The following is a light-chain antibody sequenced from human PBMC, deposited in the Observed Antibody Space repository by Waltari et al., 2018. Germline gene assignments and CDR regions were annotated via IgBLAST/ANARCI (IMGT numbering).Light chain of an antibody. J-gene: IGLJ3*02. CDR2: ANSDGRH. V-gene: IGLV4-69*01. Sequence: QLVLTQSPSASASLGASVKLTCTLSSGHSSNIIAWHQQQPEKGPRYLMKANSDGRHSKGDGVPDRFSGSSSGAGRYLTIPSLQSEDEADYYCQTGGHGTWVFGGGTKLTVL. CDR3: QTGGHGTWV. CDR1: SGHSSNI.